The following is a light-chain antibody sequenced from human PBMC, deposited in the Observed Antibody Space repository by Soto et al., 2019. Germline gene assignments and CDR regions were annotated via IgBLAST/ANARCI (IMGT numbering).Light chain of an antibody. V-gene: IGLV1-47*01. CDR3: AAWDDRLSGWV. J-gene: IGLJ3*02. CDR2: RNI. CDR1: SSNFGTNY. Sequence: QSVLTQPPSASGTPGQRVTISCSGSSSNFGTNYLYWYQHLPGTAPKLLIYRNIQRPSGVPDRFSGSKSGTSASLTISGLRSEDEADYYCAAWDDRLSGWVLGGGTQVTVL.